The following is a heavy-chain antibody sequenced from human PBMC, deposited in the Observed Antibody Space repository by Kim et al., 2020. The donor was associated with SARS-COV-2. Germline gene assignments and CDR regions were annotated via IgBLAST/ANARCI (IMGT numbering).Heavy chain of an antibody. CDR3: ARDRGL. Sequence: YYSGGTYYNPSLKSRVTISVDTSKNQFSLKLSSVTAADTAVYYCARDRGLWSQGTMVTVSS. V-gene: IGHV4-31*02. CDR2: YYSGGT. D-gene: IGHD3-10*01. J-gene: IGHJ3*01.